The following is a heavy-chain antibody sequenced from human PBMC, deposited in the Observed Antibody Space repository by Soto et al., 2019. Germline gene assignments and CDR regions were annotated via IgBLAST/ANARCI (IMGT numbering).Heavy chain of an antibody. CDR2: INPSVGST. CDR3: ARAQAGSSHWFDP. CDR1: GYSFTSYY. J-gene: IGHJ5*02. Sequence: QVQLVQSGAEVKKPGASVKVSCKASGYSFTSYYMYWVRQAPGQGLEWVGVINPSVGSTNYAQKFQGRVTITRDTSTSTVYMELSSLRSEDTAMYYCARAQAGSSHWFDPWGRGTLVTVSS. V-gene: IGHV1-46*01.